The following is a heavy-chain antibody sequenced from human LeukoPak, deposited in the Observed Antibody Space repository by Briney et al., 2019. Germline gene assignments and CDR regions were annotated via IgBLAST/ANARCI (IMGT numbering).Heavy chain of an antibody. J-gene: IGHJ6*04. CDR1: GGSFSGYY. CDR2: INHSGST. CDR3: ARGGGSGWYHYYYGMDV. V-gene: IGHV4-34*01. D-gene: IGHD6-19*01. Sequence: SETLSLTCAVYGGSFSGYYWSWIRQPPGKGLEWIGEINHSGSTNYNPSLKSRVTISVDRSKNQFSLKLSSVTAADTAVYYCARGGGSGWYHYYYGMDVWGKGTTVTVSS.